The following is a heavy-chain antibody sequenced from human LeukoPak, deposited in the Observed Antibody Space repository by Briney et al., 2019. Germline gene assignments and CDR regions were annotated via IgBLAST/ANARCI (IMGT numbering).Heavy chain of an antibody. CDR3: ARYSSSSGGASHYFDY. V-gene: IGHV3-74*01. CDR1: GFSLRSYW. Sequence: TGGSLRLSCAVSGFSLRSYWMHWVRQAPGKGLVWVSRISGDGSMTNYADSVKGRFTISRDNAKNTVYLQMNSLRAEDTAVYYCARYSSSSGGASHYFDYWGQGTLVTVS. J-gene: IGHJ4*02. CDR2: ISGDGSMT. D-gene: IGHD6-6*01.